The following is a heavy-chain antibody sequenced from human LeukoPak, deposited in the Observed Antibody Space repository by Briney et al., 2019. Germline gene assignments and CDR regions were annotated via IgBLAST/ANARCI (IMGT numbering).Heavy chain of an antibody. D-gene: IGHD2-15*01. V-gene: IGHV4-59*01. CDR3: ARDLGMGYCSGGSCYGLDY. J-gene: IGHJ4*02. Sequence: SETLSLTCTVSGGSISSYYWSWIRQPPGKGLEWIGYIYDSGSTNYNPSLKSRVTISIDTSKNQFSLKLSSVTAADTAVYYCARDLGMGYCSGGSCYGLDYWGQGTLVTVSS. CDR1: GGSISSYY. CDR2: IYDSGST.